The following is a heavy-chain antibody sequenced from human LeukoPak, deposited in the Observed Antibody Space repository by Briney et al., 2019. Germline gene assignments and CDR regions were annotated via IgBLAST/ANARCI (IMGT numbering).Heavy chain of an antibody. CDR1: GGSFSGYY. J-gene: IGHJ5*02. V-gene: IGHV4-34*01. CDR3: AKLGLFNWFDP. CDR2: INHSGST. D-gene: IGHD6-13*01. Sequence: PSETLSLTCAVYGGSFSGYYWSWIRQPPGKGLEWIGEINHSGSTNYNPSLKSRVTISVDTSKNQFSLKLSSVTAADTAVYYCAKLGLFNWFDPWGQGTLVTVSS.